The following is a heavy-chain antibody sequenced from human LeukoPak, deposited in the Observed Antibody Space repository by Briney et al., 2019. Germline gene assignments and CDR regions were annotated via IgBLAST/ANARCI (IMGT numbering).Heavy chain of an antibody. V-gene: IGHV4-34*01. CDR2: IDHRGTA. CDR1: GASYNAYY. D-gene: IGHD3-3*01. CDR3: AVGITILGVAASFDS. J-gene: IGHJ4*02. Sequence: SETLSLTCAVYGASYNAYYWSWIRKPPGKGLGWIGDIDHRGTATYNPSLKSRLTISADASKNQFSLKLNSVTDADTAVYYCAVGITILGVAASFDSWGQGNLVIVSS.